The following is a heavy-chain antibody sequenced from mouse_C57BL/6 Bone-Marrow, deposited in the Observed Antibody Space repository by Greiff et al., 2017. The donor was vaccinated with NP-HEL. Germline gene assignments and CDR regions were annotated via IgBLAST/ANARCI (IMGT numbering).Heavy chain of an antibody. J-gene: IGHJ3*01. Sequence: QVHVKQSGAELVKPGASVKISCKASGYAFSSYWMNWVKPRPGQGLEWIGQIYPGDGATTYNGKFKDKASLTADKSSSTAYMQLSCLTSEDSSVYVCARGAYWGQGTLVTVSA. CDR1: GYAFSSYW. V-gene: IGHV1-80*01. CDR3: ARGAY. CDR2: IYPGDGAT.